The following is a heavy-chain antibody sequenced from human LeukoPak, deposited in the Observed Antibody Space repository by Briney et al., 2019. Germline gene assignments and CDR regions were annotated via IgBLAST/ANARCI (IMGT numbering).Heavy chain of an antibody. Sequence: GASVKVSCKASGYTFTSYGINWVRQATGQGLEWMGWMNPNSGNTGYAQKFQGRVTITRNTSISTAYMELSSLRSEDTAVYYCASRSVMGATDDAFDIWGQGTMVTVSS. J-gene: IGHJ3*02. CDR3: ASRSVMGATDDAFDI. V-gene: IGHV1-8*03. CDR2: MNPNSGNT. CDR1: GYTFTSYG. D-gene: IGHD1-26*01.